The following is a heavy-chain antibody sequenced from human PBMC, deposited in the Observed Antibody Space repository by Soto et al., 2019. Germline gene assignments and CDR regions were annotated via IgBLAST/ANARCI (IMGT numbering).Heavy chain of an antibody. CDR1: GDSISSISHY. CDR2: IYYNGAT. V-gene: IGHV4-39*07. Sequence: PWETLSLTCTVPGDSISSISHYWGWIRQPPGKGLEWIGTIYYNGATYYNPSLQSRVTIPADTSKNRFSLKLSSVTAADTAVYYCARDDNTGVFDFWGHGTLVTVAS. D-gene: IGHD2-8*02. J-gene: IGHJ4*01. CDR3: ARDDNTGVFDF.